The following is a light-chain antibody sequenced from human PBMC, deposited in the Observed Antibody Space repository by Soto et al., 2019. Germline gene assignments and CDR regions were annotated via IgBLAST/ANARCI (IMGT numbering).Light chain of an antibody. Sequence: QSALAQPASVSGSPGQSITISCIETTSDFGTKKFFSWYQQHPGKAPKLIIYEGTKRPSGVSNRFSGSKSGNTASLTVYGLQAEHEADSFCCSYTSTFSVFGGGTKVTV. V-gene: IGLV2-23*01. CDR3: CSYTSTFSV. CDR2: EGT. CDR1: TSDFGTKKF. J-gene: IGLJ3*02.